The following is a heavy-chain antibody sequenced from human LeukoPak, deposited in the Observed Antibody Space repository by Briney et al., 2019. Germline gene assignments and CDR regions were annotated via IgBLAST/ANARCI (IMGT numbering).Heavy chain of an antibody. D-gene: IGHD5-12*01. CDR2: IWYDGSNK. V-gene: IGHV3-33*01. CDR1: GFTFSGNG. CDR3: ARATSGYADY. Sequence: GTSLRLSYAASGFTFSGNGLHWVRQAPGKGLEGVALIWYDGSNKYYADSVRGRFTISRDNSKNTLYLQMDSLRAEDTAVYYCARATSGYADYWGQGTLVTVSS. J-gene: IGHJ4*02.